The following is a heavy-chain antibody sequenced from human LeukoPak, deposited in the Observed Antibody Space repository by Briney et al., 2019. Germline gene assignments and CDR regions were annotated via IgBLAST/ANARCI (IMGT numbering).Heavy chain of an antibody. CDR3: VRRHDY. CDR1: GFDVNDNF. J-gene: IGHJ4*02. V-gene: IGHV3-53*01. CDR2: IYASGGA. Sequence: GGSLRLSCVASGFDVNDNFMIWVRQAPGQGLEWVSIIYASGGAYHAESVKGRFSAFRDTSKNTIFLQMNNLRAGDTAMYYCVRRHDYWGQGTLVTVSS.